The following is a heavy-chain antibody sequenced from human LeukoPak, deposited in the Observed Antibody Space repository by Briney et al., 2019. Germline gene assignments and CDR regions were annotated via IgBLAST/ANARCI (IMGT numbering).Heavy chain of an antibody. V-gene: IGHV1-18*01. D-gene: IGHD3-3*01. CDR1: GYTFTSYG. J-gene: IGHJ4*02. CDR2: ISAYNGNT. CDR3: ARGRRFLEWLLSVPDY. Sequence: ASVKVSCKASGYTFTSYGISWVRQAPGQGLEWMGWISAYNGNTNYAQKLQGRVTMTTDTSTSTAYMELRSLRSDDTAVYYCARGRRFLEWLLSVPDYWGQGTLVTVSS.